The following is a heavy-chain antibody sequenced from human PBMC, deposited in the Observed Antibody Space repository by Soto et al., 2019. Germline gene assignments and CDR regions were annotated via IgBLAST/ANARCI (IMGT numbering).Heavy chain of an antibody. J-gene: IGHJ4*02. CDR2: IYSGGST. CDR1: GFTVSSNY. V-gene: IGHV3-53*01. D-gene: IGHD1-26*01. CDR3: ARGQSSGSYHDPFEIDY. Sequence: GGSLRLSCAASGFTVSSNYMSWVRQAPGKGLEWVSVIYSGGSTYYADSVKGRFTISRDNSKNTLYLQMNSLRAEDTAVYYCARGQSSGSYHDPFEIDYWGQGTLVTVSS.